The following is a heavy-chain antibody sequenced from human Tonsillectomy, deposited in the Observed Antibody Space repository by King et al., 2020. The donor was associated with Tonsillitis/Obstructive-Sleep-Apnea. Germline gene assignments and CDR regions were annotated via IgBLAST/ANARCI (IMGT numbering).Heavy chain of an antibody. Sequence: QLQESGPGLVKPSQTLSLPCTVSGGSISSGGYYWSWIRQHPGKGLEWIGYIYYSGSTYYNPSLKRRVTISVDTSKNQFSLKLSSVTAADTAVYYCARDRGESVEQLVNYYYYGMDVWGQGTTVTVSS. CDR3: ARDRGESVEQLVNYYYYGMDV. D-gene: IGHD6-13*01. J-gene: IGHJ6*02. V-gene: IGHV4-31*03. CDR1: GGSISSGGYY. CDR2: IYYSGST.